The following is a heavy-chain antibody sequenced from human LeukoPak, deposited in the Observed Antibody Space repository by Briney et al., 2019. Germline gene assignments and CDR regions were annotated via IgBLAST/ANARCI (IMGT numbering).Heavy chain of an antibody. V-gene: IGHV3-48*03. CDR2: ISSSGSTI. J-gene: IGHJ6*02. CDR1: GFTFCSYE. Sequence: GGSLRLSCAASGFTFCSYEMNWVRQAPGKGLEWVSYISSSGSTIYYADSVKGRFTISRDNAKNSLYLQMNSLRAEDTAVYYCARGYCSGGSCYSIGWFYYYYGMDVWGQGTTVTVSS. D-gene: IGHD2-15*01. CDR3: ARGYCSGGSCYSIGWFYYYYGMDV.